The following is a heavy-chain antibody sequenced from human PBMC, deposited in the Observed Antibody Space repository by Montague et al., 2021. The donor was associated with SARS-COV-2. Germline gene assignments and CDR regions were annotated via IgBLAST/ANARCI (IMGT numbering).Heavy chain of an antibody. D-gene: IGHD3-9*01. CDR2: IDWDDDK. V-gene: IGHV2-70*11. CDR1: GFSLSTSGMC. Sequence: PALVTPTQTLTLTCTFSGFSLSTSGMCVSWIRQPPGKALEWLARIDWDDDKYYSTSLKTRLTISKDTSKNQVVLTMTNMDPVDTATYYCARGYYDILTGYLDAFDIGGQGTRVTVSS. CDR3: ARGYYDILTGYLDAFDI. J-gene: IGHJ3*02.